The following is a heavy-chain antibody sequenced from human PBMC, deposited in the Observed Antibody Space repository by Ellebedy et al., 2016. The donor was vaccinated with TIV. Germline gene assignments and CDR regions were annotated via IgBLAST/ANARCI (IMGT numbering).Heavy chain of an antibody. Sequence: GGSLRLXXAASGFTFSDYYMSWIRQAPGKGLEWVSYISSSGSNVYYADSVKGRFTISRDDAKNSLFLQMDSLRAEDTAIFYCARLGTFVTLNYWYFDLWGHGTLVTVSS. J-gene: IGHJ2*01. CDR2: ISSSGSNV. CDR3: ARLGTFVTLNYWYFDL. D-gene: IGHD7-27*01. CDR1: GFTFSDYY. V-gene: IGHV3-11*01.